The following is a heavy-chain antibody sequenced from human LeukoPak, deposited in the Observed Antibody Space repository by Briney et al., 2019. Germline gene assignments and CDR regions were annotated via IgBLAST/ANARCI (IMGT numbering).Heavy chain of an antibody. V-gene: IGHV4-59*01. J-gene: IGHJ3*02. CDR3: AGHDILTGYYNGDAFDI. CDR1: GGSLSSYY. D-gene: IGHD3-9*01. Sequence: SETLSLTCNVSGGSLSSYYRSWIRQPPGKGLEWIGYIYYSGSTNYNPSLKSRVTISVDTSKNQFSLKLSSVTAADTAVYYCAGHDILTGYYNGDAFDIWGQGTMVTVSS. CDR2: IYYSGST.